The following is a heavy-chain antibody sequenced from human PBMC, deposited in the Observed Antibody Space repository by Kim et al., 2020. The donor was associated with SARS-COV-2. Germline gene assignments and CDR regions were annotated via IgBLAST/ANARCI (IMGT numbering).Heavy chain of an antibody. V-gene: IGHV1-3*01. CDR1: GYTFTSYA. J-gene: IGHJ4*02. CDR2: INAGIGNT. Sequence: ASVKVSCKASGYTFTSYAMHWVRQAPGQRLEWMGWINAGIGNTKYSQKFQGRVTXXRDTSXSTAYMELSSLRSEDTAVYYCAXRSGSTXYWGXGTLVTVSS. D-gene: IGHD1-26*01. CDR3: AXRSGSTXY.